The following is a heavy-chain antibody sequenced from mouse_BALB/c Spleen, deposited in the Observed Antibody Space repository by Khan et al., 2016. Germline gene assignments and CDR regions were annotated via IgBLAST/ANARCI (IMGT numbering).Heavy chain of an antibody. Sequence: QMQLEESGPGLVAPSQSLSITCTVSGFSFTSYGVHWVRQPPGKGLEWLVVIWSDGSTTYNSALKSRLSISKDNSKSQVFLKMNSLQTDDTAMYYCARRDDGGGARDYWGQGTSVTVSS. CDR2: IWSDGST. V-gene: IGHV2-6*02. CDR3: ARRDDGGGARDY. CDR1: GFSFTSYG. J-gene: IGHJ4*01. D-gene: IGHD2-3*01.